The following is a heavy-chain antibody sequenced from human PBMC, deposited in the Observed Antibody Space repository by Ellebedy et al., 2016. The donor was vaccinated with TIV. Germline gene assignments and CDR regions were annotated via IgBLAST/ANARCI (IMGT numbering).Heavy chain of an antibody. Sequence: GGSLRLSXAASGFTFSNYGMHWVRHAPGKGLDWVAVISYDGSNIYYGDSVEGRFTISRDNSMNTLYLQMNSLRVEDTALYFCAKGAYISGWPIYYFDHWGQGALVTVSS. CDR3: AKGAYISGWPIYYFDH. D-gene: IGHD6-19*01. V-gene: IGHV3-30*18. CDR1: GFTFSNYG. CDR2: ISYDGSNI. J-gene: IGHJ4*02.